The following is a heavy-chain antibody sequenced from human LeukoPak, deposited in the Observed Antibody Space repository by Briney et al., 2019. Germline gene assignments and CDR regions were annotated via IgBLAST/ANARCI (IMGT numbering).Heavy chain of an antibody. J-gene: IGHJ6*02. D-gene: IGHD3-22*01. V-gene: IGHV4-30-4*01. Sequence: SQTLSLTCTVSGGSISSGDYYWSWIRQPPGKGLEWIGYIYYSGSTYYNPSLKSRVTISVDTSKNQFSLKLSSVTAADTAVYYCARYYYDSTGGYYYCGMDVWGQGTTVTVSS. CDR2: IYYSGST. CDR1: GGSISSGDYY. CDR3: ARYYYDSTGGYYYCGMDV.